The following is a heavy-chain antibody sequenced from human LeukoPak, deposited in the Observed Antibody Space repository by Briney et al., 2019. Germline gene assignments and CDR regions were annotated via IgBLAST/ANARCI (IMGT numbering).Heavy chain of an antibody. V-gene: IGHV3-30-3*01. D-gene: IGHD2-21*02. CDR2: ISYDGNEK. Sequence: GGSLRLSCVASGFTFSSDAMHWVRQTPGKGLEWVAVISYDGNEKYQVDSVKGRFTISRDNSKNTLYLQMNSLRAEDTAVYYCAKDRAYCGGDCYPDAFDIWGQGTMVTVSS. CDR3: AKDRAYCGGDCYPDAFDI. CDR1: GFTFSSDA. J-gene: IGHJ3*02.